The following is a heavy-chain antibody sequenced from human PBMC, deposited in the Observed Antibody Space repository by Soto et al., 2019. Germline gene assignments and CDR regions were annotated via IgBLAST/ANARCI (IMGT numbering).Heavy chain of an antibody. CDR3: AKDWEFDWPNYYFDY. Sequence: GSLRLTCAASGFTFSSYAMSWVRQAPGKGLEWVSAISGDGSSTYFADSGKGRFTISRDNSKNTLYLQMNSLRAEDTAVYYCAKDWEFDWPNYYFDYWGQGTLVTVSS. V-gene: IGHV3-23*01. CDR1: GFTFSSYA. D-gene: IGHD3-9*01. J-gene: IGHJ4*02. CDR2: ISGDGSST.